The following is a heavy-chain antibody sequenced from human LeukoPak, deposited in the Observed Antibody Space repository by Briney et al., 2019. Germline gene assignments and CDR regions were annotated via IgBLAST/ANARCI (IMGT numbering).Heavy chain of an antibody. CDR3: ARGHRGDFDY. V-gene: IGHV3-21*01. CDR1: GFRFSSYA. CDR2: ISSSSSYI. Sequence: GGSLRLACAASGFRFSSYAMSWVRQAPGKGLEWVSSISSSSSYIYYADSVKGRFTISRDNAKNSLYLQMNSLRAEDTAVYYCARGHRGDFDYWGQGTLVTVSS. D-gene: IGHD3-10*01. J-gene: IGHJ4*02.